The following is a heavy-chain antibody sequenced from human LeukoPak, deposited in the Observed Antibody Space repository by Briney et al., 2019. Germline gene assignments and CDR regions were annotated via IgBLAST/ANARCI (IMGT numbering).Heavy chain of an antibody. D-gene: IGHD6-19*01. CDR2: ISFDGSKK. CDR1: GFALSSFG. J-gene: IGHJ4*02. V-gene: IGHV3-30*03. Sequence: PGGSLRLSCAASGFALSSFGMHWVRQAPGKGLEWVAVISFDGSKKYYGDSAKGRFTISRDNSKNMMYLQMNSLRTDDTALYYCARGGQITSSGGWDFEFWGQGTLVSVSS. CDR3: ARGGQITSSGGWDFEF.